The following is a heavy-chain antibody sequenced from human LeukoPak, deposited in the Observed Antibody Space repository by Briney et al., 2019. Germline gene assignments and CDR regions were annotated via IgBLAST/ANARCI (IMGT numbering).Heavy chain of an antibody. CDR1: GFTFSSYW. CDR3: ARDHALRFLEWHNSFDY. V-gene: IGHV3-7*01. CDR2: IKQDGSEK. J-gene: IGHJ4*02. D-gene: IGHD3-3*01. Sequence: GGSLRLSCAASGFTFSSYWMSWVRQAPGKGLEWVANIKQDGSEKYYVDSVKGRFTISRDNAKNSLYLQMNSLRAEDTAVYYCARDHALRFLEWHNSFDYWGQGTLVTVSS.